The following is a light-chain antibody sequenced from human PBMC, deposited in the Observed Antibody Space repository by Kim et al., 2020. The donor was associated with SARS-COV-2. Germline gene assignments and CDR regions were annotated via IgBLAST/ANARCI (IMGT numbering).Light chain of an antibody. CDR1: QRLRKRYGNIS. V-gene: IGKV2-30*01. CDR2: KVS. Sequence: PCPTSLRSRQRLRKRYGNISLDWVHQRPGQSPRRLLYKVSNRDSGVPDRFSGSGSGTDFTLQISRVEAEDVGVYYCMQGTHWPFTFGPGTKVDIK. CDR3: MQGTHWPFT. J-gene: IGKJ3*01.